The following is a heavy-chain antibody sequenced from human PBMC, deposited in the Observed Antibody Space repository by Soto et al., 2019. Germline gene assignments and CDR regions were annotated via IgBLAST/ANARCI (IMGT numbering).Heavy chain of an antibody. CDR3: ARWLSRTTPWAYYYYGMDV. Sequence: LKISWRGSGYSFTSVWIRWVRQMPRKGLAWMGIIYPGDSHTRYSPSFQGQVTISADKSISTAYLQWSSLKASDTAVYYCARWLSRTTPWAYYYYGMDVWGQGTTVTVSS. D-gene: IGHD1-1*01. CDR1: GYSFTSVW. V-gene: IGHV5-51*01. J-gene: IGHJ6*02. CDR2: IYPGDSHT.